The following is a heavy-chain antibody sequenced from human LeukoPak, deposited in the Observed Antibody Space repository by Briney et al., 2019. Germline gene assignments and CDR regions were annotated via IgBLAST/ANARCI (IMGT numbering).Heavy chain of an antibody. CDR2: ISSSGSTI. CDR1: GFTFSSYE. CDR3: ARDSAGNDY. J-gene: IGHJ4*02. D-gene: IGHD6-13*01. Sequence: GGSLRLSCAASGFTFSSYEMNWVRQAPGEGLEWVSYISSSGSTIYYADSVKGRFTISRDNAKNSLYLQMNSVRAEDTAMYYCARDSAGNDYWGQGTLVTVSS. V-gene: IGHV3-48*03.